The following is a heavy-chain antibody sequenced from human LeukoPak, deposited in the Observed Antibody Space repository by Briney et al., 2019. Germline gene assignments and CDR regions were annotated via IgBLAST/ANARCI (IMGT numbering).Heavy chain of an antibody. CDR2: INWNGVST. V-gene: IGHV3-20*04. Sequence: GGSLRLSCAASGFTFDDYGMSWVRQAPGKGLEWVSGINWNGVSTGYGDSVKGRCTISRDNAKNSLYLQMNSLRAEDAALNYCARGAAGMAYFDYWGQGTLVTVSS. J-gene: IGHJ4*02. CDR3: ARGAAGMAYFDY. CDR1: GFTFDDYG. D-gene: IGHD5-18*01.